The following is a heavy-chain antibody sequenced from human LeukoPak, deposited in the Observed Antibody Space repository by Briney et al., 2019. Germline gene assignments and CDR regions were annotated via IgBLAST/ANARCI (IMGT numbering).Heavy chain of an antibody. V-gene: IGHV3-9*01. J-gene: IGHJ6*03. CDR1: GFTFDDYA. CDR2: ISWNSGTI. D-gene: IGHD3-9*01. Sequence: PGGSLRLSCAASGFTFDDYAMHWVRQAPGKGLEWVSFISWNSGTIAYADSVKGRFTISRDNAKNSLYLQMNSLRAEDTAVYYCAKDKSYDILTGSYYYYYMDVWGKGTTVTISS. CDR3: AKDKSYDILTGSYYYYYMDV.